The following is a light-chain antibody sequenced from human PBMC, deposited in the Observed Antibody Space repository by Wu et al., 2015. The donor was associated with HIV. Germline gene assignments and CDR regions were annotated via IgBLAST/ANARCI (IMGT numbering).Light chain of an antibody. CDR1: QSVGRK. Sequence: EIVMTQSPATLSVSPGERATLSCRASQSVGRKLAWYQQKPGQSPRLLIYGTSSRATGFPDRFSGSGSGTDFTLTISRLDPEDFAVYYCQHYGNSPYTFGQGTKLEIK. CDR2: GTS. CDR3: QHYGNSPYT. V-gene: IGKV3-20*01. J-gene: IGKJ2*01.